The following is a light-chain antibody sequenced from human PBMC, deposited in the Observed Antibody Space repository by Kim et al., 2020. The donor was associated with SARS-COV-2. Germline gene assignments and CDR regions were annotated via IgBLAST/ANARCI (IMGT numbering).Light chain of an antibody. CDR3: QQNDAFPIT. Sequence: ASVGDRVTITCHATQVIRKFLNWYQQRPGKAPQLLIYDVSNLQTGVPSRFSGRGYGTEFTLTISSLQPEDFATYYCQQNDAFPITFGQGTRLEIK. CDR2: DVS. CDR1: QVIRKF. J-gene: IGKJ5*01. V-gene: IGKV1-33*01.